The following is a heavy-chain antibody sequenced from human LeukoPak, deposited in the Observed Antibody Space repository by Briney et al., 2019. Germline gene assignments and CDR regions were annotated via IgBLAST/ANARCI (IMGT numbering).Heavy chain of an antibody. V-gene: IGHV1-2*02. CDR1: GYTFTGYY. CDR2: INPNSGGT. J-gene: IGHJ5*02. Sequence: GASVKVSCKASGYTFTGYYMHWVRQAPGQGLEWMGWINPNSGGTNYAQKFQGRVTMTRDTSISTAYMELSSLRSEDTAVYYCARDQYCSSTSCYTDTNWFDHWGQGTLVTVSS. CDR3: ARDQYCSSTSCYTDTNWFDH. D-gene: IGHD2-2*02.